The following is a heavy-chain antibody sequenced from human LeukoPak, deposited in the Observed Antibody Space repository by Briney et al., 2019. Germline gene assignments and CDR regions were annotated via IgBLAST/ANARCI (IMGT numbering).Heavy chain of an antibody. CDR2: IYYSGTT. Sequence: SETLSLTCTVSGDSISSSSRYWGWIRQPPGNGLEWIGSIYYSGTTYYSPSLKSRVTISVDTSKNQFSLKLSSVTAADTAVYYCATTTIRLGYWGQGTLVTVSS. D-gene: IGHD1-26*01. V-gene: IGHV4-39*07. CDR3: ATTTIRLGY. J-gene: IGHJ4*02. CDR1: GDSISSSSRY.